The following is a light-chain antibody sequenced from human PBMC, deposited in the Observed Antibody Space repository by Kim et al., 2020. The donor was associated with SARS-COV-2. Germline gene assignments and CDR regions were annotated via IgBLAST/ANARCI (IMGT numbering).Light chain of an antibody. V-gene: IGLV1-36*01. CDR3: AAWDDSLNGPV. CDR2: YDD. Sequence: QRVTISCSGSSSNIGNNAVDWYQQLPGKAPKLLIYYDDLLPSGVSDRFSGSKSGTSASLAISGLQSEDEADYYCAAWDDSLNGPVFGGGTQLTVL. J-gene: IGLJ2*01. CDR1: SSNIGNNA.